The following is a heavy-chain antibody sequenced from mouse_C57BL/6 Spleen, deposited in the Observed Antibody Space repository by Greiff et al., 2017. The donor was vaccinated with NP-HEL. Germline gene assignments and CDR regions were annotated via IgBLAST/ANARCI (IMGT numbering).Heavy chain of an antibody. CDR1: GFTFSDYG. Sequence: DVMLVESGGGLVKPGGSLKLSCAASGFTFSDYGMHWVRQAPEKGLEWVAYISSGSSTIYYADTVKGRFTISRDNAKNTLFLQMTSLRSEDTAMYYCARDVDYAMDYWGQGTSVTVSS. V-gene: IGHV5-17*01. CDR3: ARDVDYAMDY. CDR2: ISSGSSTI. J-gene: IGHJ4*01.